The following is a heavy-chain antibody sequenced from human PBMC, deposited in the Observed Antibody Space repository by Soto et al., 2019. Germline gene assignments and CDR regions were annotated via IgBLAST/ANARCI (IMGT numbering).Heavy chain of an antibody. CDR3: ARDRGVAPPVAGNTHYYYYMDV. CDR1: GYSFTNYG. D-gene: IGHD6-19*01. J-gene: IGHJ6*03. Sequence: QDQLVQSGVEVKKPGASVKVSCKASGYSFTNYGITWVRQAPGQGCEWMGWISAYNGNTNYAQKFQGRDTLTTDASTSTAYLELGSLRSDDTAVYYCARDRGVAPPVAGNTHYYYYMDVWGKGTTVTVSS. CDR2: ISAYNGNT. V-gene: IGHV1-18*01.